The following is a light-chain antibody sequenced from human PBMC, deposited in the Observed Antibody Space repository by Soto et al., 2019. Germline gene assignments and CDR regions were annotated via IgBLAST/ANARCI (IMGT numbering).Light chain of an antibody. J-gene: IGKJ4*01. Sequence: DIQMTQSPSSLSASVGDRVTITCRASQSITTYLNWYRQKPGKAPKLLIYAASSLQSRVPSRFSGSGSETEFTLSISSLQPEDFATYFCQQIYSAPLTFGGGTKMDIK. CDR2: AAS. CDR3: QQIYSAPLT. CDR1: QSITTY. V-gene: IGKV1-39*01.